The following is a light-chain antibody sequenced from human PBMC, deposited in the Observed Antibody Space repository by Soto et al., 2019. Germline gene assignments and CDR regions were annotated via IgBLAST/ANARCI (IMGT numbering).Light chain of an antibody. CDR2: GAS. J-gene: IGKJ1*01. Sequence: DIHMTQSRSSLSASVGDTVAITCRASQNIDMYLNWYQQKPGKAPRVLISGASNLQSGVPSRFSGSGSGTDFTLTISSLQSEDFASYFCQHTFNSPPWTFGQGTKVDIK. V-gene: IGKV1-39*01. CDR3: QHTFNSPPWT. CDR1: QNIDMY.